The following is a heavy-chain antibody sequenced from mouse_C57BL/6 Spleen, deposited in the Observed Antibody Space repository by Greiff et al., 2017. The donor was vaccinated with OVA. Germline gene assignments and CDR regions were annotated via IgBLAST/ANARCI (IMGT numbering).Heavy chain of an antibody. CDR1: GYAFTNYL. Sequence: QVQLQQSGAELVRPGTSVKVSCKASGYAFTNYLIEWVKQRPGQVLEWIGVINPGSGGTNYNEKFKGKATLTADKSSSTAYMQLSSLTSEDSAVYFCARPSHYYGSSYRFAYWGQGTLVTVSA. CDR2: INPGSGGT. J-gene: IGHJ3*01. D-gene: IGHD1-1*01. CDR3: ARPSHYYGSSYRFAY. V-gene: IGHV1-54*01.